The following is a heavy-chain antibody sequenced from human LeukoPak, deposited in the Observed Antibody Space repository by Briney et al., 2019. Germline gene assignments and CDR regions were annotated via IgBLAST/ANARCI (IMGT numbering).Heavy chain of an antibody. J-gene: IGHJ4*02. Sequence: GGSLRLSCAASGFTFSSYAMSWVRQAPRKGLEWVSAISGSGGSTYYADSVKGRFTISRDNSKNTLYLQMNSLRAEDTAVYYCANRCSGGSCYSDDYWGQGTLVTVSS. CDR3: ANRCSGGSCYSDDY. V-gene: IGHV3-23*01. CDR2: ISGSGGST. CDR1: GFTFSSYA. D-gene: IGHD2-15*01.